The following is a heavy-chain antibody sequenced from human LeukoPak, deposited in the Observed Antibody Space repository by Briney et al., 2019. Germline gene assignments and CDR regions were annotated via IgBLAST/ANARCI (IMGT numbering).Heavy chain of an antibody. J-gene: IGHJ6*03. V-gene: IGHV1-8*01. CDR1: GYTFTSYD. Sequence: ASVKVSCKASGYTFTSYDINWVRQATGQGLEWMGWMNPNSGNTGYAQKFQGRVTMTRNTSISTAYMELSSLRSEDTAVYYCARGRKQNGDTGVRRAYYYYMDVWGKGTTVTVSS. CDR3: ARGRKQNGDTGVRRAYYYYMDV. D-gene: IGHD2-21*02. CDR2: MNPNSGNT.